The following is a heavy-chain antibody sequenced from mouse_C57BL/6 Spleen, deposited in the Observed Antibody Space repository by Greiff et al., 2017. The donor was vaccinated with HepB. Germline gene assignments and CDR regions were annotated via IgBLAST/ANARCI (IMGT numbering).Heavy chain of an antibody. J-gene: IGHJ2*01. CDR2: ISDGGSYT. CDR3: ARDYYGSFDY. Sequence: EVKLVESGGGLVKPGGSLKLSCAASGFTFSSYAMSWVRQTPEKRLEWVATISDGGSYTYSPDNVKGRFTISRDNAKNNLYLQMSHLKSEDTAMYYCARDYYGSFDYWGQGTTLTVSS. D-gene: IGHD1-1*01. CDR1: GFTFSSYA. V-gene: IGHV5-4*01.